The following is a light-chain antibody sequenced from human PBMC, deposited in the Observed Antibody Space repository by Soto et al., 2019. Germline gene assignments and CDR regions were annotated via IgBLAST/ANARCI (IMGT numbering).Light chain of an antibody. Sequence: EFVLTQSPGTLSLSPGERATLSCRASQSLTNSFIAWYQQRPGQAPRLLIYQTSTRATGIPARFSGSGSGTEFTLTISSLQSEDFAVYYCQQYNNWPRTFGQGTKVDIK. J-gene: IGKJ1*01. CDR3: QQYNNWPRT. V-gene: IGKV3-15*01. CDR2: QTS. CDR1: QSLTNS.